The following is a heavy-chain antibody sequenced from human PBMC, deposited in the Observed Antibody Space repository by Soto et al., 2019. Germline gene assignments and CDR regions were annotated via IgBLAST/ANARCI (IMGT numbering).Heavy chain of an antibody. J-gene: IGHJ4*02. D-gene: IGHD3-3*01. V-gene: IGHV3-30-3*01. CDR3: ARDPYDFWSGPSDY. Sequence: GGSLRLSCAASGFTFSSYAMHWVRQAPGKGLEWVAVISYDGSNKYYADYVKGRFTISRDNSKNTLYLQMNSLRAEDTAVYYCARDPYDFWSGPSDYWGQGTLVTVSS. CDR1: GFTFSSYA. CDR2: ISYDGSNK.